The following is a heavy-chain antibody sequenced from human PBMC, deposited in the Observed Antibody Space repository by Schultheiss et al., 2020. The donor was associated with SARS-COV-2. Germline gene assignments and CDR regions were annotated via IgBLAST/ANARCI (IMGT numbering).Heavy chain of an antibody. CDR1: GGSISSSSYY. CDR3: ARELGSTVFWSGFRFDP. CDR2: IFYSGST. J-gene: IGHJ5*02. V-gene: IGHV4-39*02. D-gene: IGHD3-3*01. Sequence: SETLSLTCTVSGGSISSSSYYWGWIRQSPGKGLEWIGSIFYSGSTYYNPFLKSRLTISVDTSKNQFSLKLRSVTAADTAVYYCARELGSTVFWSGFRFDPGGQGTLVTVSS.